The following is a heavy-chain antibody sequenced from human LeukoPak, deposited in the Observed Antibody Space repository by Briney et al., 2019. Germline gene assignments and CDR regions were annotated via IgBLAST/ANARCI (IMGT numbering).Heavy chain of an antibody. J-gene: IGHJ6*03. V-gene: IGHV4-39*07. CDR1: GGSIISTTYY. CDR3: ARDLRSGYGSGSEYYYYYYMDV. Sequence: SETLSLTCTVSGGSIISTTYYWGWLRQPPGKGLEWIASIYYSGSPYYNPSLKSRVTISVDTSKNQFSLKLSSVTAADTAVYYCARDLRSGYGSGSEYYYYYYMDVWGKGTTVTVSS. D-gene: IGHD3-10*01. CDR2: IYYSGSP.